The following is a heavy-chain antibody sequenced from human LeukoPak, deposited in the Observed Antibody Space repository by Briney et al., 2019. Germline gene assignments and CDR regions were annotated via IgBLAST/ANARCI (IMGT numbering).Heavy chain of an antibody. D-gene: IGHD3-10*01. CDR3: ASVRRGFGESSKYYAYYYMGV. CDR2: IYYSEST. Sequence: SETLSLTCTVSGGSMSSSSYYWGWIRQPPGKGLEWIGSIYYSESTYYNPSLKSRVTISLNTSKNQFSLELISVTAADTAVYYCASVRRGFGESSKYYAYYYMGVWGKGATVTISS. J-gene: IGHJ6*03. CDR1: GGSMSSSSYY. V-gene: IGHV4-39*01.